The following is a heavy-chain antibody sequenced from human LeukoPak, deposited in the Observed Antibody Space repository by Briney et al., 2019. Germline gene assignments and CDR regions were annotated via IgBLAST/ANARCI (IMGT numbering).Heavy chain of an antibody. D-gene: IGHD7-27*01. CDR2: ISAYNGNT. CDR3: ATGPPLNWGKVGTDY. Sequence: ASVKVSCKASGYTFTSYGISWVRQAPGQGLEWMGWISAYNGNTNYAQKLQGRVTMTEDTSTDTAYMELSSLRSEDTAVYYCATGPPLNWGKVGTDYWGQGTLVTVSS. J-gene: IGHJ4*02. CDR1: GYTFTSYG. V-gene: IGHV1-18*01.